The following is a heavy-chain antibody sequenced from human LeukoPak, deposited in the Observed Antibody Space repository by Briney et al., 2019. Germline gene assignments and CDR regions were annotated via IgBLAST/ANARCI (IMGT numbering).Heavy chain of an antibody. CDR2: IWYDGSNK. V-gene: IGHV3-33*01. CDR1: GFTFSSYG. D-gene: IGHD2-2*01. CDR3: ARDGCSSTSCYPDYYYYGMDV. Sequence: GGSLRLSCAASGFTFSSYGMHWVRQAPGKGLEWVAVIWYDGSNKYYADSVKGRFTISRENSKNTLYLQMNSLRAEDTAVYYCARDGCSSTSCYPDYYYYGMDVWGKGTTVTVSS. J-gene: IGHJ6*04.